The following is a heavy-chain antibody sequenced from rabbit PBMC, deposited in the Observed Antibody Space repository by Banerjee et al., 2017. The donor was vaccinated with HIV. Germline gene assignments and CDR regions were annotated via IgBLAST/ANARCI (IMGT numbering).Heavy chain of an antibody. J-gene: IGHJ4*01. CDR2: INTSSGNT. V-gene: IGHV1S45*01. Sequence: QEQLEESGGDLVKPEGSLTLTCTASGFSFSNKYVMCWVRQAPGKGLEWIACINTSSGNTVYATWAKGRFTISKTSWTTVTLQMTSLTAADTATYFCARSPNDGCGHCSFNLWGPGTLVTVS. CDR3: ARSPNDGCGHCSFNL. D-gene: IGHD1-1*01. CDR1: GFSFSNKYV.